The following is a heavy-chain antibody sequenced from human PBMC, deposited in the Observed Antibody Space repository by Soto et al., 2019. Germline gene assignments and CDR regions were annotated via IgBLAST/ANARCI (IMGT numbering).Heavy chain of an antibody. Sequence: PXGSLRVTSAASGFTFSSYSMNWVRQAPGKGLEWVSSISSSSYIYYADSVKGRFAISRDNAKNSLYLQMNSLRAEDTAVYYCARDRDGGKEYYYYGMDVWGQGTTVTVSS. D-gene: IGHD2-15*01. J-gene: IGHJ6*02. CDR2: ISSSSYI. V-gene: IGHV3-21*01. CDR1: GFTFSSYS. CDR3: ARDRDGGKEYYYYGMDV.